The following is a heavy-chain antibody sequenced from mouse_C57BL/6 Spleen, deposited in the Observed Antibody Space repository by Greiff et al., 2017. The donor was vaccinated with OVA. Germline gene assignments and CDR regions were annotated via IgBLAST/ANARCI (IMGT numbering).Heavy chain of an antibody. CDR3: ARRGYYYGSYFDY. J-gene: IGHJ2*01. CDR1: GFTFSDYY. D-gene: IGHD1-1*01. Sequence: EVMLVESGGGLVQPGGSLKLSCAASGFTFSDYYMYWVRQTPEKRLEWVAYISNGGGSTYYPDTVKGRFTISRDNAKNTLYLQMSRLKSEDTAMYYCARRGYYYGSYFDYWGQGTTLTVSS. V-gene: IGHV5-12*01. CDR2: ISNGGGST.